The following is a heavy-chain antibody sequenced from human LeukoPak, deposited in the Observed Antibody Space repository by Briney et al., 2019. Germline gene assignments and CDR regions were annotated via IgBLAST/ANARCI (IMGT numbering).Heavy chain of an antibody. CDR1: GDSIFTNNVA. D-gene: IGHD6-6*01. J-gene: IGHJ4*02. Sequence: SQTLSLTCAISGDSIFTNNVAWNWIRQSPSRGLEWLGRTYYRSKWSFDYAVSVKSRITINADTSKNQFSLQLSSVTPEDTAVYYCARGKYTSFDNWGQGALVTVSS. CDR3: ARGKYTSFDN. V-gene: IGHV6-1*01. CDR2: TYYRSKWSF.